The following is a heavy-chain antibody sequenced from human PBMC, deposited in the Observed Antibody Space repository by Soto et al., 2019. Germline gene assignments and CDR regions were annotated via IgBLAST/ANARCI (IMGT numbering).Heavy chain of an antibody. Sequence: PGGSLRLSCAASGFTFSGSAMHWVRQASGKGLEWVGRIRSKANSYATAYAASVKGRFTISRDDSKNTAYLQMNSLKTEDTAVYYCTITGYSSSWYYYGMDVWGQGTTVTVSS. V-gene: IGHV3-73*01. J-gene: IGHJ6*02. CDR3: TITGYSSSWYYYGMDV. D-gene: IGHD6-13*01. CDR1: GFTFSGSA. CDR2: IRSKANSYAT.